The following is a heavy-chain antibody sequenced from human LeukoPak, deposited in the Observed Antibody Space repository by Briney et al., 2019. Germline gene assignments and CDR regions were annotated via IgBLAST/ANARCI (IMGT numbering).Heavy chain of an antibody. D-gene: IGHD2-15*01. J-gene: IGHJ4*02. CDR1: GFTFSSYA. CDR2: ISGSGGST. CDR3: AKDSDVVVVGGDY. V-gene: IGHV3-23*01. Sequence: GGSLRLSCAATGFTFSSYAMSWVRQAPGKGLEWVSAISGSGGSTYYADSVKGRFTISRDNSKNTLYLQMNSLGAEDTAVYYCAKDSDVVVVGGDYWGQGTLVTVSS.